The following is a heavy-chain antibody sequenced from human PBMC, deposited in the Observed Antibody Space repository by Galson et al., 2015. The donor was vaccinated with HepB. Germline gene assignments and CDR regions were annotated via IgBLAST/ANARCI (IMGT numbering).Heavy chain of an antibody. J-gene: IGHJ4*02. CDR1: GYTFTSYG. D-gene: IGHD3-10*01. CDR2: ISAYNGNT. CDR3: ARDGGWGSGSYYNVPRDY. Sequence: SVKVSCKASGYTFTSYGISWVRQAPGQGLEWMGWISAYNGNTNYAQKLQGRVTMTTDTSTSTAYMELRSLRSDDTAVYYCARDGGWGSGSYYNVPRDYWGQGTLVTVSS. V-gene: IGHV1-18*04.